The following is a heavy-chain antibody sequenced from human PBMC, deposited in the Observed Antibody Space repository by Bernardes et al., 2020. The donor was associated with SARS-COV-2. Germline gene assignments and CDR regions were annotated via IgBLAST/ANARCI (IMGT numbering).Heavy chain of an antibody. CDR1: GFTFSSSW. Sequence: GGSLRLSCAASGFTFSSSWMHWVRQIPGKGLVWVSRINTDGSSTSYADSVKGRFTISRDNAKNSLYLQMSSLRADDTAVYYCARVDNWNYYYGMDVWGQGTTVTVSS. V-gene: IGHV3-74*01. D-gene: IGHD1-1*01. J-gene: IGHJ6*02. CDR3: ARVDNWNYYYGMDV. CDR2: INTDGSST.